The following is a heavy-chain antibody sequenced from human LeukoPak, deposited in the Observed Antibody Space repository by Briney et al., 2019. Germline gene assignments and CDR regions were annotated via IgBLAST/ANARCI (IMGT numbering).Heavy chain of an antibody. V-gene: IGHV3-7*03. CDR3: ARDKGADEGSKFDY. CDR2: IRQDGSEK. Sequence: GGSLRLSCAASGFTFSSYWMSWVRQAPGKGLEWVANIRQDGSEKYYVDSVKGRYTISRDNAKNSLYLQMNSLRAEDTAVYYCARDKGADEGSKFDYWGQGTLVTVSS. J-gene: IGHJ4*02. D-gene: IGHD1-26*01. CDR1: GFTFSSYW.